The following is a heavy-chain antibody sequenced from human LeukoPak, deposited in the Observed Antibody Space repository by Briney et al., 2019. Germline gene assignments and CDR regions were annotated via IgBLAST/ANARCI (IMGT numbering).Heavy chain of an antibody. V-gene: IGHV3-53*01. CDR1: GFTVKKNF. CDR2: IRTGGDT. Sequence: GGSLRLSCAASGFTVKKNFMYWVRQAPGKGLEWVSVIRTGGDTHYADSVKGRFSISRDDSKNTIYLQMNGLRAEDTAVYYCAREETGGVYDDGFDIWGQGAMVIVSS. D-gene: IGHD5/OR15-5a*01. CDR3: AREETGGVYDDGFDI. J-gene: IGHJ3*02.